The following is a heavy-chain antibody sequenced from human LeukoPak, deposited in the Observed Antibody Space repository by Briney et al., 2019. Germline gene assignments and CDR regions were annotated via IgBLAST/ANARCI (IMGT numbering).Heavy chain of an antibody. J-gene: IGHJ6*02. CDR1: GGSISSYY. Sequence: SETLSLTCTVSGGSISSYYWSWLRQPPGKGLEWIGYIYYSGSTNYNPSLKSRVTISVDTSKNQFSLKLSSVTAADTAVYYCARGIYSGYAPYYYYGMDVWGQGTTVTVSS. V-gene: IGHV4-59*01. D-gene: IGHD5-12*01. CDR2: IYYSGST. CDR3: ARGIYSGYAPYYYYGMDV.